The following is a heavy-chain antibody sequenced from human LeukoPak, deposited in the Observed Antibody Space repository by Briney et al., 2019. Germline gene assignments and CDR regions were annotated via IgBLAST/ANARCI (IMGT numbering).Heavy chain of an antibody. D-gene: IGHD5-18*01. V-gene: IGHV3-30*18. J-gene: IGHJ4*02. Sequence: GGSLRLSCAASGFTFSSYGMHWVRQAPGKGLEWVAVISYDGSNKYYADSVKGRFTISRDNSKNTLYLQMNSLRAEDTAVYYCAKGFGGYSYGGLYFDYWGQGTLVTVSS. CDR2: ISYDGSNK. CDR1: GFTFSSYG. CDR3: AKGFGGYSYGGLYFDY.